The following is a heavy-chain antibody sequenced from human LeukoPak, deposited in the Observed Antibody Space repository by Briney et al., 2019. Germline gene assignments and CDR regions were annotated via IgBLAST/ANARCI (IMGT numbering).Heavy chain of an antibody. D-gene: IGHD4-23*01. CDR1: GYSISTAYY. Sequence: SETLSLTCSVSGYSISTAYYWGWIRQPPGKGLEWIGSIYYSGSTYYNPSLKSRVTISVDTSKNQFSLKLSSVTAADTAVYYCARPGTGDYGGFDYWGQGTLVTVSS. CDR2: IYYSGST. V-gene: IGHV4-38-2*02. J-gene: IGHJ4*02. CDR3: ARPGTGDYGGFDY.